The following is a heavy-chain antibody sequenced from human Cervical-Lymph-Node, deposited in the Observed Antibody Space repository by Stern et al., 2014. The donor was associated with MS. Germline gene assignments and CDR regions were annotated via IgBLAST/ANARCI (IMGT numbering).Heavy chain of an antibody. V-gene: IGHV4-59*08. Sequence: VQLEESGPGLVKPSETLSLTCTVSGGSISSYYWSWIRQPPGKGLEWIGYIYFSGSTAYNSSLKSRVTIPLDTSKNQFSLNLTSVPAADTAVYYCARSFDSSGYYYYGMDVWGQGTTVTVSS. CDR2: IYFSGST. CDR3: ARSFDSSGYYYYGMDV. CDR1: GGSISSYY. J-gene: IGHJ6*02. D-gene: IGHD6-25*01.